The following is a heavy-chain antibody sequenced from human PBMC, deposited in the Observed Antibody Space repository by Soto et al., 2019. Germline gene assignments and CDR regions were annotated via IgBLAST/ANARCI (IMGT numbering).Heavy chain of an antibody. V-gene: IGHV4-31*03. CDR2: IYYSGST. D-gene: IGHD6-19*01. CDR1: GGSISSGGYY. Sequence: QVHLQESGPGLVKPSQTLSLTCTVSGGSISSGGYYWSWIRQHPGKGLEWIGNIYYSGSTYYNPSLKSRVSLSVDTSKNLFSLRLSSVTAADTAVYSCARIDGGSSGWFSYWGQGTLVTVSS. J-gene: IGHJ4*02. CDR3: ARIDGGSSGWFSY.